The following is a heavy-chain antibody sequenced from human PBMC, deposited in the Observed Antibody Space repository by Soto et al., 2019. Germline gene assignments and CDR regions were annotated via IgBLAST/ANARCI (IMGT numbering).Heavy chain of an antibody. Sequence: GGSLRLSCAASGFTFSSYGMHWVRQAPGKGLEWVAVIWYDGSNKYYADSVKGRFTISRDNSKNTLYLQMNSLRAEDTAVYYCASAMEALPPLYYYYGMDVWGQGTTVTVSS. CDR2: IWYDGSNK. CDR1: GFTFSSYG. CDR3: ASAMEALPPLYYYYGMDV. V-gene: IGHV3-33*01. D-gene: IGHD5-18*01. J-gene: IGHJ6*02.